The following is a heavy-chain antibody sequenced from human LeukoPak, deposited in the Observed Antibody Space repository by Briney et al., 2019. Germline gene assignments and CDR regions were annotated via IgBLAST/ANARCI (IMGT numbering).Heavy chain of an antibody. J-gene: IGHJ4*02. D-gene: IGHD3-3*01. V-gene: IGHV3-53*01. Sequence: GGSLRLSCAASGFTVSSHYMSWVRQAPGKGLEWASVIQTGGTIYYADSVKGRFTISRDNSKNTLYLQMDSLRAEDTAMFYCARARNNYDESGYSALDHWGQGTLVTVSS. CDR1: GFTVSSHY. CDR3: ARARNNYDESGYSALDH. CDR2: IQTGGTI.